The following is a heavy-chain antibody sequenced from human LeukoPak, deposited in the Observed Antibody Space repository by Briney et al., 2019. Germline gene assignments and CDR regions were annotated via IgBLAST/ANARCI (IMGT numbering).Heavy chain of an antibody. CDR3: ARDTAMVGGLFDY. Sequence: DSVKGRFTISRDNSKNTLYLQMNSLRAEDTAVYYCARDTAMVGGLFDYWGQGTLVTVSS. V-gene: IGHV3-30*07. J-gene: IGHJ4*02. D-gene: IGHD5-18*01.